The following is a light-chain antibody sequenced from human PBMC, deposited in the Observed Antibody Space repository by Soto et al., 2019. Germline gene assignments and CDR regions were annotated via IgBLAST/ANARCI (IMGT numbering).Light chain of an antibody. J-gene: IGLJ2*01. CDR1: NIGSKN. V-gene: IGLV3-9*01. Sequence: SYELTQPLSVSVALGQTARITCGGNNIGSKNVHWYQQKPGQAPVLVIYRDSNRPSGIPERFSGSNSGNTATLTISRAQAGDEADYYCQVWDISTAHVVFGGGTKLTVL. CDR3: QVWDISTAHVV. CDR2: RDS.